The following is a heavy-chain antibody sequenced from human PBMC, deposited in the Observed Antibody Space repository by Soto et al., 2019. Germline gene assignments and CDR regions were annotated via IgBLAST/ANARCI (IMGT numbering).Heavy chain of an antibody. J-gene: IGHJ3*02. CDR1: GFTFSSYW. CDR2: INSDRSST. V-gene: IGHV3-74*01. CDR3: ARASDYGDWPNAFDI. Sequence: GGSLRLSCAASGFTFSSYWMHWVRQAPGKGLVWVSRINSDRSSTSYADSVKGRFTISRDNAKNTLYLQMNSLRAEDTAVYYCARASDYGDWPNAFDIWGQGTMVTVSS. D-gene: IGHD4-17*01.